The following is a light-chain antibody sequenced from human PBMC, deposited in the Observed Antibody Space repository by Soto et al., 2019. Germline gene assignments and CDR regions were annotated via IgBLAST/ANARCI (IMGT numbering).Light chain of an antibody. CDR3: TSYTRGSTYV. V-gene: IGLV2-14*03. J-gene: IGLJ1*01. CDR1: SSDVGSYNY. Sequence: QSALTQPASVSGSPGQSIAISFTGTSSDVGSYNYVSWYQQHPGKAPKLMIYDVSNRPSGVSDRFSGSKSGNTASLTISGLRAEDEADYYCTSYTRGSTYVFGTGTKLTVL. CDR2: DVS.